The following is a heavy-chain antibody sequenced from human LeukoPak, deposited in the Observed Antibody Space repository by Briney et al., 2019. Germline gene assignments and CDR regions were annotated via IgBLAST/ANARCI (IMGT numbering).Heavy chain of an antibody. J-gene: IGHJ4*02. Sequence: PGGSLRLSCAASGFTFHFYSMTWVRQAPGKGLEGVSYISSKSSTIYYTDSVKGRFTVSRDNAKNSLNLQMNRLRDEDTAVYYCARGEAYWGQGTLVTVSS. V-gene: IGHV3-48*02. CDR1: GFTFHFYS. CDR3: ARGEAY. CDR2: ISSKSSTI.